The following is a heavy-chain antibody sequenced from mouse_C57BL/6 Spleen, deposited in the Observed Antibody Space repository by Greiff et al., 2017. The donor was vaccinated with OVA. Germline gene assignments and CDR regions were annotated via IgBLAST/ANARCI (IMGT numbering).Heavy chain of an antibody. CDR3: ARGAAPAD. CDR1: GYAFSSSW. V-gene: IGHV1-82*01. J-gene: IGHJ2*01. D-gene: IGHD6-1*01. Sequence: QVQLKESGPELVKPGASVKISCKASGYAFSSSWMNWVKQRPGKGLEWIGRIYPGDGDTNYNGKFKGKATLTADKSSSTAYMQLSSLTSEDSAVYFCARGAAPADWGQGTTLTVSS. CDR2: IYPGDGDT.